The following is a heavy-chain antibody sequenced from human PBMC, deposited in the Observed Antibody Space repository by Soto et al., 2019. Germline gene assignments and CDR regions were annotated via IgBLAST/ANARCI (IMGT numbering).Heavy chain of an antibody. V-gene: IGHV4-30-4*01. CDR1: GGSIISGGYY. Sequence: SETLSLTCTVSGGSIISGGYYWSWIRQPPGKGLEWIGFISYSGTTHYSASLRSRVSISVDTSKNQFSLDLSSVTAADTAVYYCATMGTPVTGLYYFDYWGQGTLVTVSS. J-gene: IGHJ4*02. CDR2: ISYSGTT. D-gene: IGHD4-17*01. CDR3: ATMGTPVTGLYYFDY.